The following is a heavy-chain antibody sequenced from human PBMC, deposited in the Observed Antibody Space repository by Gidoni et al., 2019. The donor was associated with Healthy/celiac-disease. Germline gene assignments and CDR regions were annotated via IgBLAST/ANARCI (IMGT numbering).Heavy chain of an antibody. J-gene: IGHJ4*02. CDR3: AKDESPTTVTTLFDY. D-gene: IGHD4-17*01. CDR2: ISGSGGST. V-gene: IGHV3-23*01. Sequence: EVPLLESGGGLVQPGGSLRLSCAASGFTFISYAMRWVRQAPGKGLEWVSAISGSGGSTYYADSVKGRFTISRDNSKNTLYLQMNSLRAEDTAVYYCAKDESPTTVTTLFDYWGQGTLVTVSS. CDR1: GFTFISYA.